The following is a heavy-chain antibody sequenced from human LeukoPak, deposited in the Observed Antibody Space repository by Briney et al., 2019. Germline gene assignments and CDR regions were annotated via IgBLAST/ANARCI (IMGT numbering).Heavy chain of an antibody. Sequence: SETLSLTCTVSGGSIRDYYWSWIRQPAGKGLEWIGRIYSSGSTNYNPSLKSRVTMSADKSKSQFSLKLSSVTAADTAVYYCARELSTGWPGFDSWGQGTLVTVSS. CDR2: IYSSGST. V-gene: IGHV4-4*07. J-gene: IGHJ4*02. CDR3: ARELSTGWPGFDS. CDR1: GGSIRDYY. D-gene: IGHD6-19*01.